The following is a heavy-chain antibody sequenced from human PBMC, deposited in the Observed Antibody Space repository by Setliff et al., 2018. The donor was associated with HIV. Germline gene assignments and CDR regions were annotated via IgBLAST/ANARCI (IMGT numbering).Heavy chain of an antibody. D-gene: IGHD3-10*01. CDR2: ISSRGSTI. Sequence: PGGSLRLSCAASGFTFSDYYMSWIRQAPGKGLEWVSYISSRGSTIHYADSVKGRFTISRDNSKHTAYLQMSSRRADDTALYFCAKADGRGGASDCWGQGTLVTVSS. CDR3: AKADGRGGASDC. V-gene: IGHV3-11*01. J-gene: IGHJ4*02. CDR1: GFTFSDYY.